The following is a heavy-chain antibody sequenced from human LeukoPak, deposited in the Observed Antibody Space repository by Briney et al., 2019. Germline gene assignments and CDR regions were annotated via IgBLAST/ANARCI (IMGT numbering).Heavy chain of an antibody. D-gene: IGHD2-8*01. CDR3: AREGLVLMVYVLFDY. J-gene: IGHJ4*02. V-gene: IGHV1-18*01. Sequence: ASVKVSCKASGYTFTSYGISWVRQAPGQGLEWMGWISAYNGNTNYAQKLQGRVTTTTDTSTSTAYMELRSLRSDDTAVYYCAREGLVLMVYVLFDYWGQGTLVTVSS. CDR2: ISAYNGNT. CDR1: GYTFTSYG.